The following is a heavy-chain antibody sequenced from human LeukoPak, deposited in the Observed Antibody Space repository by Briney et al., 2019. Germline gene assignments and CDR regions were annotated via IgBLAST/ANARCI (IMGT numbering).Heavy chain of an antibody. J-gene: IGHJ3*02. CDR2: IYYSGST. D-gene: IGHD2-2*01. V-gene: IGHV4-39*07. Sequence: SETLSLTCTVSGGSISSSSYYWGWIRQPPGKGLEWIGSIYYSGSTYYNPSLKSRVTISVDTSKNQFSLKLSSVTAADTAVYYCARDGPAAMIVNAFDIWGQGTMVTVSS. CDR3: ARDGPAAMIVNAFDI. CDR1: GGSISSSSYY.